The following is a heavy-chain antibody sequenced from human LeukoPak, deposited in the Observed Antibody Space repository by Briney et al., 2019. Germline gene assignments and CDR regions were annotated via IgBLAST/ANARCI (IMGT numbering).Heavy chain of an antibody. CDR1: GGSISSYY. Sequence: PSETLSLTCTVSGGSISSYYWSWIRQPPGKGLEWIGYIYYSGSTNYNPSLKSRVTISVDTSKNQFSLKLSSVTAADTAVYYCARGPSSGYYYGFNWFDPWGQGTLVTVSS. CDR2: IYYSGST. J-gene: IGHJ5*02. CDR3: ARGPSSGYYYGFNWFDP. V-gene: IGHV4-59*01. D-gene: IGHD3-22*01.